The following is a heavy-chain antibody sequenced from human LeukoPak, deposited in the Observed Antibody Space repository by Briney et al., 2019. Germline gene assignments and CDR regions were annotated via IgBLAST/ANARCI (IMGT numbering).Heavy chain of an antibody. CDR1: GFTFSNYA. Sequence: PGGSLRLSCAASGFTFSNYAMSWVRQAPGKGLEWVSGIGGSGAGTYYADSVKGRFTISRDNSKNTLSLQMNSLRVEDTALYYCAKVTTGYYYYMDVWGKGTTVTVSS. CDR3: AKVTTGYYYYMDV. CDR2: IGGSGAGT. J-gene: IGHJ6*03. D-gene: IGHD1-1*01. V-gene: IGHV3-23*01.